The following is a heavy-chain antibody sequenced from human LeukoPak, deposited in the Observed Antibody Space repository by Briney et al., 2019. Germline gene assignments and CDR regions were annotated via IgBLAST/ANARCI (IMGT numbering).Heavy chain of an antibody. Sequence: LRLSCAASGFTFSSYAMSWVRQPPGKGLEWIGYIYYSGSTYYNPSLKSRVTISVDTSKNQFSLKLSSVTAADTAVYYCARVVNLAFGDLWGQGTLVTVSS. CDR2: IYYSGST. CDR3: ARVVNLAFGDL. CDR1: GFTFSSYA. J-gene: IGHJ5*02. D-gene: IGHD3-16*01. V-gene: IGHV4-30-4*08.